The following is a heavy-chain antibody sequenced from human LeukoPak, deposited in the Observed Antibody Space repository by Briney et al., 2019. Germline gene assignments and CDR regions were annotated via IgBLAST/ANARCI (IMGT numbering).Heavy chain of an antibody. J-gene: IGHJ3*02. CDR3: ARSYYGGNAFDI. CDR1: GGSISSYY. CDR2: IYYSGST. Sequence: SETLSLTCTVSGGSISSYYWSWIRQPPGKGLEWIGYIYYSGSTNYNPSLKSRVTISVDTSKNQFSLKLSSVTAADTAVYYCARSYYGGNAFDIWAQGTMVTVSS. V-gene: IGHV4-59*08. D-gene: IGHD4-23*01.